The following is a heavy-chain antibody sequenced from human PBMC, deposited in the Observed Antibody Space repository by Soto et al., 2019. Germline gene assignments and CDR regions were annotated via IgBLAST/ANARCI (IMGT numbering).Heavy chain of an antibody. CDR3: ATRLGWELLGGRDV. V-gene: IGHV1-8*01. D-gene: IGHD1-26*01. Sequence: ASVKVSCNAARYTFTVYDSSRALQALGKGLEWMGWMNPKSSNTGYAQKFQGRVTMTRNTSISTAYMELSSLRSEDTAVYDCATRLGWELLGGRDVWGQGTTVTFS. J-gene: IGHJ6*02. CDR1: RYTFTVYD. CDR2: MNPKSSNT.